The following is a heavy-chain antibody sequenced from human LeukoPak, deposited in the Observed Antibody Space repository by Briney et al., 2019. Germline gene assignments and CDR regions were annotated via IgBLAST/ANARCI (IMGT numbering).Heavy chain of an antibody. D-gene: IGHD4-17*01. CDR2: INPNSGGT. Sequence: ASVKVSCKASGGTFSSYAISWVRQAPGQGLEWMGWINPNSGGTNYAQKFQGRVTMTRDTSISTAYMELSRLRSDDTAVYYCARVIGPPGTNGGIYFDYWGQGTLVTVSS. V-gene: IGHV1-2*02. CDR3: ARVIGPPGTNGGIYFDY. CDR1: GGTFSSYA. J-gene: IGHJ4*02.